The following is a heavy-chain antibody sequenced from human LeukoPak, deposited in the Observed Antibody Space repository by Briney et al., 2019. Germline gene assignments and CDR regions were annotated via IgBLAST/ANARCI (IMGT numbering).Heavy chain of an antibody. Sequence: GSLRLSCAASGFTFSSYAMSWIRQPPGKGLEWIGEINHSGSTNYNPSLKSRVTISVDTSKNQFSLKLSSVTAADTAVYYCARNRQGPWGQGTLVTVSS. V-gene: IGHV4-34*01. CDR2: INHSGST. CDR3: ARNRQGP. D-gene: IGHD1-14*01. CDR1: GFTFSSYA. J-gene: IGHJ5*02.